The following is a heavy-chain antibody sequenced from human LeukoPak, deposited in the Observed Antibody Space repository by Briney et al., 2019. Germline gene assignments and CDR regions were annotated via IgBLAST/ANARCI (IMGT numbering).Heavy chain of an antibody. CDR3: ARAPVTSCSGVLCYPFDY. Sequence: GGSLRLSCAASGFTFSSYWMSWVRQAPGKGLEWVANIKQDGSEKYYVDSVKGRFTISRDNAKNSLYLQMNSLRAEDAAVYYCARAPVTSCSGVLCYPFDYWGQGTLVTVSS. CDR1: GFTFSSYW. D-gene: IGHD2-15*01. J-gene: IGHJ4*02. V-gene: IGHV3-7*03. CDR2: IKQDGSEK.